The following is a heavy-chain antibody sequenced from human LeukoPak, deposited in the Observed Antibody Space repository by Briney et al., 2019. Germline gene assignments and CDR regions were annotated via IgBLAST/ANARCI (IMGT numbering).Heavy chain of an antibody. CDR3: ARGNYGDYGDAFDI. V-gene: IGHV1-8*01. CDR1: GYTFTSFD. CDR2: MNPNSGNT. Sequence: GASVKVSCKASGYTFTSFDINWVRQATGQGLEWMGWMNPNSGNTGYAQKFQGGVTMTRNTSISTAYMELSSLRSEDTAVYYCARGNYGDYGDAFDIWGQGTMVTVSS. D-gene: IGHD4-17*01. J-gene: IGHJ3*02.